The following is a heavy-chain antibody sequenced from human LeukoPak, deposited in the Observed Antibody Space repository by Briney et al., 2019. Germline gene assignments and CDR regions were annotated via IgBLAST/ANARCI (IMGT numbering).Heavy chain of an antibody. CDR3: ARDSTGTDYYYMDV. J-gene: IGHJ6*03. D-gene: IGHD2-8*02. CDR1: GDSISNNNW. V-gene: IGHV4/OR15-8*01. CDR2: VYHSGDA. Sequence: SETLSLTCVVSGDSISNNNWWSWVRQSPGKGLEWIGEVYHSGDANYNPSLKSRVTMSVDKSKNQISLRLTSVTAADTAVYYCARDSTGTDYYYMDVWGKGTTVTVSS.